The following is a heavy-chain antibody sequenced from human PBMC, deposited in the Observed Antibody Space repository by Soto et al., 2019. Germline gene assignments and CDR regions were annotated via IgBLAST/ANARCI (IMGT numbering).Heavy chain of an antibody. D-gene: IGHD3-9*01. J-gene: IGHJ6*02. CDR3: ANTYYDILTGQPYYYYYGMDV. V-gene: IGHV1-69*13. Sequence: ASVKVSCKASGGTFSSYAISWVRQAPGQGLEWMGGIIPIFGTANYAQKFQGRVTITADESTSTAYMELSSLRSEDTAVYYCANTYYDILTGQPYYYYYGMDVWGQGTTVTVSS. CDR2: IIPIFGTA. CDR1: GGTFSSYA.